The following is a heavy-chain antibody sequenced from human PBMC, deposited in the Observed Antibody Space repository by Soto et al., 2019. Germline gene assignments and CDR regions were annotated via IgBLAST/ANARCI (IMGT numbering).Heavy chain of an antibody. Sequence: QVQLQHAGPGLVKPSQTLSLTCAISGDSVSRNSAAWSWLSQSPSRGLEWLGRTFYRSKWFNDSAIFVKSRRTINPVTSMQQFSLQLNSVITEDTAVYYCVSEKRIVGGTRGYFDYWGQATRVTDSS. V-gene: IGHV6-1*01. CDR2: TFYRSKWFN. CDR3: VSEKRIVGGTRGYFDY. CDR1: GDSVSRNSAA. D-gene: IGHD1-26*01. J-gene: IGHJ4*02.